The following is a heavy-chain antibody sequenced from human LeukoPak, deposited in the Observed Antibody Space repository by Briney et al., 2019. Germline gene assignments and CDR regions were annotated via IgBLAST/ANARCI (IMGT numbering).Heavy chain of an antibody. CDR1: GGSISSYS. V-gene: IGHV4-30-2*01. Sequence: SETLSLTCTVSGGSISSYSWSWIRQPPGKGLEWIGYIYHSGSTYYNPSLKSRVTISVDRSENQFSLKLSSVTAADTAVYYCARTSIAARRANAFDIWGQGTMVTVSS. J-gene: IGHJ3*02. D-gene: IGHD6-6*01. CDR2: IYHSGST. CDR3: ARTSIAARRANAFDI.